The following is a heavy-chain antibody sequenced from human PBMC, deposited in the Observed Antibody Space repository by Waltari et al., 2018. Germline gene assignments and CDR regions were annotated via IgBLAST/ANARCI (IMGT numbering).Heavy chain of an antibody. CDR3: ARVNSGSYLDYFDY. J-gene: IGHJ4*02. CDR2: IYSGGST. CDR1: GFTVSSNY. D-gene: IGHD1-26*01. V-gene: IGHV3-53*01. Sequence: EVQLVESGGGLIQPGGSLRLSCAASGFTVSSNYMSWVRQAPGKGREWVSVIYSGGSTYYADSVKGRFTISRDNSKNTLYLQMNSLRAEDTAVYYCARVNSGSYLDYFDYWGQGTLVTVSS.